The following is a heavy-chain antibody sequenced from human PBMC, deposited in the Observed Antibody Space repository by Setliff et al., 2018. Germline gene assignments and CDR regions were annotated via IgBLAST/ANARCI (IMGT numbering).Heavy chain of an antibody. J-gene: IGHJ3*02. CDR2: ISSSGSYT. D-gene: IGHD3-22*01. CDR1: GFTFRSYS. V-gene: IGHV3-21*06. CDR3: ARDNYYDSTQDAFDI. Sequence: GESLTLSCAASGFTFRSYSMTWVRQAPGKGLEWVSGISSSGSYTYYAASVKGRFTISRDNANNSLFLQMDTLRPEDTAVYYCARDNYYDSTQDAFDIWGQGTMVTVSS.